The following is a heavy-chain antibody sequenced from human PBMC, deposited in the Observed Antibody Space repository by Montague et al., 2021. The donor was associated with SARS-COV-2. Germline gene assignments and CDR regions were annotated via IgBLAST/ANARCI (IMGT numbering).Heavy chain of an antibody. Sequence: SETLSLTCTVSGASISSRSYYWGWIRQPPGKGLEWIGFKYYSGSTYYNPTLKSRVTISVDTSKNQFSLQLSSVTAADTAVYYCATPPSSITIFGVVQGYYFDDWGQGTMVTVSS. D-gene: IGHD3-3*01. CDR1: GASISSRSYY. V-gene: IGHV4-39*01. J-gene: IGHJ4*02. CDR2: KYYSGST. CDR3: ATPPSSITIFGVVQGYYFDD.